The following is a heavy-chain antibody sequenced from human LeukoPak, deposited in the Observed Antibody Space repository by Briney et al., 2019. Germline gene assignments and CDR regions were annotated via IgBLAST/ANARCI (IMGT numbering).Heavy chain of an antibody. CDR3: AIGIAAAGRFDY. D-gene: IGHD6-13*01. J-gene: IGHJ4*02. CDR2: ISYDGSNK. V-gene: IGHV3-30*04. Sequence: GRSLRLSCAASGFTFRSYAMHWVRQAPCKGLEWVAVISYDGSNKYYADSVKGRFTISRDNSKNTLYLQMNSLRAEDTAVYYCAIGIAAAGRFDYWGQGTLVTVSS. CDR1: GFTFRSYA.